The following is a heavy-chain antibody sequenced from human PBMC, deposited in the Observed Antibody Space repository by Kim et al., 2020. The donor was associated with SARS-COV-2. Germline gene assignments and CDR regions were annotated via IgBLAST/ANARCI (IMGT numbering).Heavy chain of an antibody. J-gene: IGHJ4*02. CDR2: IRYNGAYT. Sequence: GGSLRLSCAPSGFTFSTYAMSWVRQAPGKGLEWVATIRYNGAYTCYADSVKGRFTISRDNSKNTLYLQMNSLRTEDTAVYYCAKKFNYGSGGYLYYFDDWGQGTMVTVSS. D-gene: IGHD3-10*01. CDR3: AKKFNYGSGGYLYYFDD. CDR1: GFTFSTYA. V-gene: IGHV3-23*01.